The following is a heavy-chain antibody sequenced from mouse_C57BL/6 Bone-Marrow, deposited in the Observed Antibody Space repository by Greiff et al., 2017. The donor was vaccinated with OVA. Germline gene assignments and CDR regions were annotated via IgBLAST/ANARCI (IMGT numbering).Heavy chain of an antibody. CDR1: GFTFSDYY. J-gene: IGHJ3*01. D-gene: IGHD1-1*01. CDR3: ARRYGSSYDRFAY. V-gene: IGHV5-12*01. CDR2: ISNGGGST. Sequence: EVMLVESGGGLVQPGGSLKLSCAASGFTFSDYYMYWVRQTPEKRLEWVAYISNGGGSTYYPDTVKGRFTISRDNAKNTLYLQRSRLKSEDTAMYYCARRYGSSYDRFAYWGQGTLVTVSA.